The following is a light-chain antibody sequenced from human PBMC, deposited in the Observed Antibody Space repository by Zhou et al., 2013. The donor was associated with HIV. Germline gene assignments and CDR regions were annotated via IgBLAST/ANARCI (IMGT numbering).Light chain of an antibody. J-gene: IGKJ2*01. CDR3: QQYGNSPYT. V-gene: IGKV3-20*01. Sequence: EIVLPQSPGTLSLSPGERATLSCRASQSVAGSNLAWYQQKPGQAPRLLIYGASSRATGIPDRFSGSGSGTDFTLTISRLETGDFAVYYCQQYGNSPYTFGQGTKLEMK. CDR1: QSVAGSN. CDR2: GAS.